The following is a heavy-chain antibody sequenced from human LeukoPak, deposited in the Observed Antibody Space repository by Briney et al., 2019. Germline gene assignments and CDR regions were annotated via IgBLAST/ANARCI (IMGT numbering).Heavy chain of an antibody. J-gene: IGHJ3*02. CDR2: IRYDGSNK. CDR3: AKDRAIVGAPRDAFDI. Sequence: GGSLRLSCAASGFTFSSYGMHWVRQAPGKGLEWVAFIRYDGSNKYYADSVKGRFTISRDNSKNTLYLQMNSLRAEDTAVYYCAKDRAIVGAPRDAFDIWGQGTMVTVSP. V-gene: IGHV3-30*02. D-gene: IGHD1-26*01. CDR1: GFTFSSYG.